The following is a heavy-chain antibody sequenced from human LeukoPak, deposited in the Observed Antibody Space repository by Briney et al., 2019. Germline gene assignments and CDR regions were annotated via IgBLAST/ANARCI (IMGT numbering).Heavy chain of an antibody. V-gene: IGHV4-34*01. Sequence: SETLSLTCAVYGGSFSGYYWSWIRPPPGKGLEWIGEINHSGSTNYNPSLKSRVTTSVDTSKNQFSLKLSSVTAADTAVYYCARGRYSSSWFRYFDLWGRGTLVTVSS. D-gene: IGHD6-13*01. CDR3: ARGRYSSSWFRYFDL. J-gene: IGHJ2*01. CDR1: GGSFSGYY. CDR2: INHSGST.